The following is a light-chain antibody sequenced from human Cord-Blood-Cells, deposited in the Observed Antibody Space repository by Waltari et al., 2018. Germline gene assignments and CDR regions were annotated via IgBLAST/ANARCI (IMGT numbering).Light chain of an antibody. J-gene: IGLJ2*01. V-gene: IGLV2-23*03. Sequence: QSALTQPASVSGSPGQSITISCTGTSRDVGSYNLVSWYQQHPGKAPKLMIYEGSKRPSGVSNRFSGSKSGNTASLTISGLQAEDEADYDCCSYAGSSTFVVFGGGTKLTVL. CDR1: SRDVGSYNL. CDR2: EGS. CDR3: CSYAGSSTFVV.